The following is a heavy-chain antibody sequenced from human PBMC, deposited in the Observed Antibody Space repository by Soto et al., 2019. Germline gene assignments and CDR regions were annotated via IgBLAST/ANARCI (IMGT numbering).Heavy chain of an antibody. D-gene: IGHD6-19*01. CDR3: ARWEQWLVFEY. CDR1: GGSISSYY. Sequence: PSETLSLTCTVSGGSISSYYWSWIRQPPGKGLEWIGYIYYSGSTNYNPSLKSRVTISVDTSKNQFSLKLSSVTAADTAVYYCARWEQWLVFEYWGQGTLVTVSS. CDR2: IYYSGST. V-gene: IGHV4-59*01. J-gene: IGHJ4*02.